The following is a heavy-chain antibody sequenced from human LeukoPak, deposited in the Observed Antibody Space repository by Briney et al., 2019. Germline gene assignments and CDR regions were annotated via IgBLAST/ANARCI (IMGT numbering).Heavy chain of an antibody. V-gene: IGHV1-8*03. J-gene: IGHJ3*02. CDR2: MNPNSGNT. Sequence: DSVKVSCKASGYTFTSYDINWVRQATGQGLEWMGWMNPNSGNTGYAQKFQGRVTITRNTSISTAYMELSSLRSEDTAVYYCARDRYGDLDAFDIWGQGTMVTVSS. D-gene: IGHD4-17*01. CDR1: GYTFTSYD. CDR3: ARDRYGDLDAFDI.